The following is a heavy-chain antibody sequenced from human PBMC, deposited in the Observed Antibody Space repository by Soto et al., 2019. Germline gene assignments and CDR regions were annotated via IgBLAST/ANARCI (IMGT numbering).Heavy chain of an antibody. D-gene: IGHD2-2*02. J-gene: IGHJ4*02. V-gene: IGHV4-30-4*01. CDR1: GDSISSRDYY. CDR3: ARASIHCTSASCYTEFDS. Sequence: QVQLQESGPGLVKPSQTLSLTCTVSGDSISSRDYYWSWIPQPPGKGLEWIGYIYYSGSIYSSPSLQGRVTISVDTSQHQFSLKLTSVTAADTAVYYCARASIHCTSASCYTEFDSWGQGTLVTVSS. CDR2: IYYSGSI.